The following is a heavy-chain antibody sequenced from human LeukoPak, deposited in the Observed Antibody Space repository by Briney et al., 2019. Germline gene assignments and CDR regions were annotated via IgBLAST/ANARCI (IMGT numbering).Heavy chain of an antibody. Sequence: SQTLSLTCTVSGGSISSGGYYWSWIRQHPGKDLEWIGYIYYSGSTYYNPSLKSRVTISVDTSKNQFSLKLSSVTAADTAVYYCARDHGGNSNWFDPWGQGTLVTVSS. CDR2: IYYSGST. D-gene: IGHD4-23*01. V-gene: IGHV4-31*03. J-gene: IGHJ5*02. CDR3: ARDHGGNSNWFDP. CDR1: GGSISSGGYY.